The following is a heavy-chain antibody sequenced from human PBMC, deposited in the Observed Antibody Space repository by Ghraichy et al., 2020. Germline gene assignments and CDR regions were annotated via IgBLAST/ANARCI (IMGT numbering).Heavy chain of an antibody. V-gene: IGHV4-38-2*02. CDR3: ARMLVVVPAAAHFQH. J-gene: IGHJ1*01. Sequence: SETRSLTCTVSGYSISSGYYWGWIRQPPGKGLEWIGSIYHSGSTYYNPSLKSRVTISVDTSKNQFSLKLSSVTAADTAVYYCARMLVVVPAAAHFQHWGQGTLVTVSS. CDR2: IYHSGST. D-gene: IGHD2-2*01. CDR1: GYSISSGYY.